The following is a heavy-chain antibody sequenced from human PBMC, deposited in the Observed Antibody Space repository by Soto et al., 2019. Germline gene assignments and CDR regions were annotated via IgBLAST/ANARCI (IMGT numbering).Heavy chain of an antibody. CDR3: ARCYCSVGSCFTCWPFDL. CDR2: IGPYNGNT. J-gene: IGHJ2*01. D-gene: IGHD2-15*01. Sequence: QVQLVQSGAEVKKPGASVKVSCKASGYTFNNYGISWVRQAPGQGLEWMGWIGPYNGNTDHAQNFQGRVTMTTDTSTNTAYMELRSLRSDHTALYYWARCYCSVGSCFTCWPFDLWGRGTLVTVSS. CDR1: GYTFNNYG. V-gene: IGHV1-18*01.